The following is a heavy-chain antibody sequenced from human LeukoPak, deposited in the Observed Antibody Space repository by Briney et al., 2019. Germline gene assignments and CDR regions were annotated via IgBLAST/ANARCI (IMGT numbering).Heavy chain of an antibody. D-gene: IGHD6-25*01. CDR3: ARQRLEELGYYYGMDV. J-gene: IGHJ6*04. Sequence: GESLRISCKGSGYSFTSYWISWVRQMPGKGLEWMGRIDPSDSYTNYSPSFQGHVTISADKSISTAYLQWSSLKASDTAMCYCARQRLEELGYYYGMDVWGKGTTVTVSS. V-gene: IGHV5-10-1*01. CDR2: IDPSDSYT. CDR1: GYSFTSYW.